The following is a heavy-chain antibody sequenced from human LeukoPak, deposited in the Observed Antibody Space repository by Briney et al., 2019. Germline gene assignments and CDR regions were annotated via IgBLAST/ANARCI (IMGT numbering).Heavy chain of an antibody. CDR2: IIPIFGTA. V-gene: IGHV1-69*13. D-gene: IGHD3-3*01. J-gene: IGHJ4*02. CDR3: ARVQDDFWSGPFDY. Sequence: ASVKVSCKASGGTFSSYAISWVRQAPGQGLEWMGGIIPIFGTANYAQKFQGRVTITADESTSTAYMELSSLRSEDTAVYYCARVQDDFWSGPFDYWGQGPLVTVSS. CDR1: GGTFSSYA.